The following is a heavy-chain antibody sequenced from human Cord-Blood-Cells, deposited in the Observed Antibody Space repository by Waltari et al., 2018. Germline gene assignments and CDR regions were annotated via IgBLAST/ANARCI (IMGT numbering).Heavy chain of an antibody. CDR2: INHSGST. V-gene: IGHV4-34*01. CDR3: ARHEEEWELLDY. D-gene: IGHD1-26*01. CDR1: GGSFSGYY. Sequence: QVQLQQWGAGLLKPSETLSLTCAVYGGSFSGYYWSWIRQPPGKGLEWIGEINHSGSTNYNPSLKSRVTRAVDTSKNQFSLKLSAVTAADTAVYYCARHEEEWELLDYWGQGTLVTVSS. J-gene: IGHJ4*02.